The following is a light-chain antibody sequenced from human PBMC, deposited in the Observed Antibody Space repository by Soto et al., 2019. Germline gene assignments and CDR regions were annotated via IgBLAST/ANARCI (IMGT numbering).Light chain of an antibody. CDR1: QNVYNN. CDR3: QQYNSYFLT. Sequence: EILMTQSPATLSVSPGEGATLSCKASQNVYNNLAWYQQRPGQPPRLLIYDASTMATGISARFSGSGYGTEFTLTISSLQPDDFATYYCQQYNSYFLTFGGGTKVDIK. CDR2: DAS. V-gene: IGKV3-15*01. J-gene: IGKJ4*01.